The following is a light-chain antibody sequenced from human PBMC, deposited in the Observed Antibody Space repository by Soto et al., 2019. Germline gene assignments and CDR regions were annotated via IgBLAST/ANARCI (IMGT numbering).Light chain of an antibody. Sequence: QSVLARPPSSSGTPGQRVNISCSGSSSNIGSNYVYWYRQFPGTAPKLLIQRNNQRPSGVPARFSGSKSGTSSSLAISGLRSEDEADYYCGGWDDSLSGPVFSGGTK. CDR3: GGWDDSLSGPV. CDR2: RNN. J-gene: IGLJ2*01. CDR1: SSNIGSNY. V-gene: IGLV1-47*01.